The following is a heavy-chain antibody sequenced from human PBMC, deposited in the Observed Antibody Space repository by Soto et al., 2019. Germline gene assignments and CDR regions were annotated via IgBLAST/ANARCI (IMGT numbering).Heavy chain of an antibody. V-gene: IGHV4-34*01. CDR3: ARGAIWSARDSFAP. J-gene: IGHJ5*02. CDR2: INHSGIT. CDR1: GGSFSDYN. D-gene: IGHD3-3*01. Sequence: SETLSRTFPVNGGSFSDYNWTWIRQSPGKGLEWIGEINHSGITNYNPSFKSRATLSVDTSKNQFSLRVKSVTAADTAIYFCARGAIWSARDSFAPWGQGTPVTVS.